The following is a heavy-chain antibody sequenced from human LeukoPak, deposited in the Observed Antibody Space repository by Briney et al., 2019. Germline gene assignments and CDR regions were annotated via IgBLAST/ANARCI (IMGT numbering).Heavy chain of an antibody. D-gene: IGHD2-2*01. Sequence: ASVKVSCKVSGYTLTDLSIHWVRQAPGKGLEWMAGFDPEDGEAIFAQNFQGRVTMTEDTSTDTAYMELSSLRSEDTALYYCATVVVPTAPPFYSYYYRDVWGEGTTVTVSS. J-gene: IGHJ6*03. CDR2: FDPEDGEA. V-gene: IGHV1-24*01. CDR3: ATVVVPTAPPFYSYYYRDV. CDR1: GYTLTDLS.